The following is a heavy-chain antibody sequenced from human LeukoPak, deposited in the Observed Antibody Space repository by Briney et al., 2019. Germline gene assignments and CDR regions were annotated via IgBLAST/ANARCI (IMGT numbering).Heavy chain of an antibody. J-gene: IGHJ4*02. CDR1: GFTFSSYA. V-gene: IGHV3-23*01. Sequence: GGSLRLSCAASGFTFSSYAMSWVRQSPGKGLEWVSAISGSGGSTYYADSVRGRFTISRDNSKNTVYLQMNSLRAEDTAMYYCARSKAYYYGSPGDYFDYWGQGTLVTVSS. CDR3: ARSKAYYYGSPGDYFDY. D-gene: IGHD3-10*01. CDR2: ISGSGGST.